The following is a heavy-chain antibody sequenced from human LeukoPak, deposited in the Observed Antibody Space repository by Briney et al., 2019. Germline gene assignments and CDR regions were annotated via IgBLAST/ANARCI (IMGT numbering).Heavy chain of an antibody. CDR2: ISSTGGTA. D-gene: IGHD6-25*01. V-gene: IGHV3-23*01. CDR3: ARLGATSSGKYYFDS. J-gene: IGHJ4*02. Sequence: GGSLRLSCAASGFTFSSFGMSWVRQAPGKGLEWVSAISSTGGTAYYADSVKGRFTISRDNSKNTLYLQMNNLSADDTAVYYCARLGATSSGKYYFDSWGQGTLVTVSS. CDR1: GFTFSSFG.